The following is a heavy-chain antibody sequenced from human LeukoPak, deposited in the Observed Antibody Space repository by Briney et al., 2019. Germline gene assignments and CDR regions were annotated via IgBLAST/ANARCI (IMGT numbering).Heavy chain of an antibody. J-gene: IGHJ5*02. D-gene: IGHD5-18*01. CDR1: GFTFSAAW. CDR2: IKSKTDGGTT. CDR3: SPEVDTTMVKWFDP. V-gene: IGHV3-15*01. Sequence: GGSLRLSCAASGFTFSAAWMTWVRQAPGKGLEWVGRIKSKTDGGTTDYAAPVKGRFTISRDDSKNTLYLQMNSLKTEDTAVYYCSPEVDTTMVKWFDPWGQGTLVTVSS.